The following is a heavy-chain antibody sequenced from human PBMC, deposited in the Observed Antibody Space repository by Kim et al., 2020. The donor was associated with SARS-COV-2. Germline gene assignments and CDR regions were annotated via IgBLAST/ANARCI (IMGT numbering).Heavy chain of an antibody. J-gene: IGHJ6*02. V-gene: IGHV3-74*01. CDR3: VSGGPDHYYYYYGMDV. D-gene: IGHD3-16*01. Sequence: GVSLRLSCAASGFTFSSYWMHWVRQAPGKGLVWVSRINSDGSSTSYADSVKGRFTISRDNAKNTLYLQMNSLRAEDTAVYYCVSGGPDHYYYYYGMDVWGQGTTVTVSS. CDR2: INSDGSST. CDR1: GFTFSSYW.